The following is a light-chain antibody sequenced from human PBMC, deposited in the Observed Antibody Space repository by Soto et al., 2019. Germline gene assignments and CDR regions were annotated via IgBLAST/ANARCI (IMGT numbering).Light chain of an antibody. CDR2: GAS. V-gene: IGKV3-15*01. CDR1: HSVGST. J-gene: IGKJ1*01. CDR3: QHYNSYGT. Sequence: ETVMTQSPATLSVSPGERATLSCRASHSVGSTLAWYQQKPGQAPRLLIYGASTRATGIPARFSGSGSGTEFTLTISSVQPDDFASYYCQHYNSYGTFGQGTKVDIK.